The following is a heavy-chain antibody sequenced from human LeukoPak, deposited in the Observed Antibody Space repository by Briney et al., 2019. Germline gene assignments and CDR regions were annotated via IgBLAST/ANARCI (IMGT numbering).Heavy chain of an antibody. CDR2: IFPILGIA. J-gene: IGHJ4*02. D-gene: IGHD1-26*01. Sequence: SVKGSCKASGGTFSSYTISWVRQAPGQGLEWMGRIFPILGIANYAQKFQGRVTITADKSTSTAYMELSSLRSEDTAVHYCASLGYSGSPTPLDYWGQGTLVTVSS. CDR1: GGTFSSYT. CDR3: ASLGYSGSPTPLDY. V-gene: IGHV1-69*02.